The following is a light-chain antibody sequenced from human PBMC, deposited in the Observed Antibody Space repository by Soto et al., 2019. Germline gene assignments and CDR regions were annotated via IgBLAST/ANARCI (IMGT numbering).Light chain of an antibody. CDR1: SSNIGAGYD. V-gene: IGLV1-40*01. CDR3: QSYDSSLYVV. J-gene: IGLJ2*01. CDR2: GNS. Sequence: AVVTQPPSVSGAPGQRVTISCTGSSSNIGAGYDVHWYQQLPGTAPKLLIYGNSNRPSGVPDRFSGSKSGTSASLAITGLQAEDEADYYCQSYDSSLYVVFGGGTKLTVL.